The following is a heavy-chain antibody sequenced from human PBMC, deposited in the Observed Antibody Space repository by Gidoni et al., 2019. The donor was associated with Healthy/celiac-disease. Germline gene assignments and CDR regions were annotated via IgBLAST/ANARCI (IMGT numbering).Heavy chain of an antibody. J-gene: IGHJ4*02. CDR1: AFTFSSYS. V-gene: IGHV3-48*02. CDR3: ARDLGGGYYSTPSDY. CDR2: ISSSSSTI. Sequence: EVQLVASGGGLVQPGGSLRLSCAASAFTFSSYSMNWVRQAPGKGLEWVSYISSSSSTIYYADSVKGRFTISRDNAKNSLYLQMNSLRDEDTAVYYCARDLGGGYYSTPSDYWGQGTLVTVSS. D-gene: IGHD3-10*01.